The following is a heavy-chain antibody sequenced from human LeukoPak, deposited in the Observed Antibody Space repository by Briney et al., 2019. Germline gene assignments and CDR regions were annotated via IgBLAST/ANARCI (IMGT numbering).Heavy chain of an antibody. J-gene: IGHJ4*02. V-gene: IGHV1-8*01. D-gene: IGHD3-10*01. CDR1: GYSFTGYD. CDR2: MNPNNGNT. Sequence: ASVKVSCRASGYSFTGYDINWVRQAPGQGLEWMGRMNPNNGNTASTQKFQGRLTMTRDTSITTAYMELSSLTSEDTAVYFCARDGDSGTYLPYWGQGTLVTVSS. CDR3: ARDGDSGTYLPY.